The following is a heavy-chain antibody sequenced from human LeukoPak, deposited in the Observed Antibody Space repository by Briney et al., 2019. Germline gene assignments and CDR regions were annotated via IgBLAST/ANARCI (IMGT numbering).Heavy chain of an antibody. CDR2: ISGSGGST. CDR1: GITFSSYA. CDR3: AKGPRIPDATYYFDY. Sequence: GGSLRLSCEASGITFSSYAMGWVRQAPGKGLEWVAAISGSGGSTYYADSVKGRFTISRDNSKNTLYLQMNSLRAEDTAMHFCAKGPRIPDATYYFDYWGQGILVTVSS. J-gene: IGHJ4*02. V-gene: IGHV3-23*01. D-gene: IGHD2-2*01.